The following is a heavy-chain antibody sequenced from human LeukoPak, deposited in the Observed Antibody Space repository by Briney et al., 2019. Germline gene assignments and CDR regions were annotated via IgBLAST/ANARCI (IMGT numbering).Heavy chain of an antibody. CDR3: ARFCSGGSCYSGFVY. V-gene: IGHV1-2*02. CDR1: GYTFTGYY. Sequence: ASVKVSCKASGYTFTGYYMHWVRQAPGQGLEWMGWINPNSGGTNYAQKFQGRVTMTRDTSISKAYMELSRLRSDDKDVYYCARFCSGGSCYSGFVYWGQGTLVTVSS. CDR2: INPNSGGT. J-gene: IGHJ4*02. D-gene: IGHD2-15*01.